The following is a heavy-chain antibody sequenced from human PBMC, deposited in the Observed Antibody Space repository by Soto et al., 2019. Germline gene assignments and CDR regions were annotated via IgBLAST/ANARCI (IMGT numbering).Heavy chain of an antibody. D-gene: IGHD4-17*01. CDR3: ARDLGDYNYLTLDY. Sequence: QVQLVQSGAEVNKPGSSVKVSCKASGGTFSSYAISWVRQAPGQGLEWMGGIIPIFGTANYAQKFQGRVTITADESTSTAYMELSSLRSEDTAVYYCARDLGDYNYLTLDYWGQGTLVTVSS. CDR2: IIPIFGTA. J-gene: IGHJ4*02. CDR1: GGTFSSYA. V-gene: IGHV1-69*12.